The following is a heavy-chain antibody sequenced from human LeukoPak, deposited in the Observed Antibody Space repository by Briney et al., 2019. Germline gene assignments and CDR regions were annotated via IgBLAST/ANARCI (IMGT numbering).Heavy chain of an antibody. J-gene: IGHJ4*02. CDR1: GFTFSSYA. CDR2: ISYDGSNK. D-gene: IGHD6-19*01. CDR3: ARVGYSSGWDFDY. V-gene: IGHV3-30*04. Sequence: GGSLRLSCAASGFTFSSYAMHWVRQAPGKGLEWVAVISYDGSNKYYADSVKGRFTISRDNSKNTLYLQMNSLGAEDTAVYYCARVGYSSGWDFDYWGQGTLVTVSS.